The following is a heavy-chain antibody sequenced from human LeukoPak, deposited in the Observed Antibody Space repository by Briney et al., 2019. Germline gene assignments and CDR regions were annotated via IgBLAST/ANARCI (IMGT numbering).Heavy chain of an antibody. Sequence: SVKVSCKASGGTFSSYAISWVRQAPGQGLEWMGGIIPIFGTANYAQKFQGRVTITADESTSTAYMELSSLRSEDTAVYYCARYHPLNWGPNWFDPWGQGTLVTVSS. J-gene: IGHJ5*02. CDR1: GGTFSSYA. D-gene: IGHD7-27*01. V-gene: IGHV1-69*13. CDR3: ARYHPLNWGPNWFDP. CDR2: IIPIFGTA.